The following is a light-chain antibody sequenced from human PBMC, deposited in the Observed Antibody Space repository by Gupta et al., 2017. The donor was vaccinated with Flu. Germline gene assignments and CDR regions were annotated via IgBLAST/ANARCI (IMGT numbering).Light chain of an antibody. CDR3: QHSYSPPYT. CDR1: QNINSH. CDR2: ATS. Sequence: PASLSASVGDRVTITCRASQNINSHINWYKCESVKAPRLLIYATSNSPSGVPSRLSGSGSGTDFILTISSLQPEDFATYFCQHSYSPPYTFGQGTKV. V-gene: IGKV1-39*01. J-gene: IGKJ2*01.